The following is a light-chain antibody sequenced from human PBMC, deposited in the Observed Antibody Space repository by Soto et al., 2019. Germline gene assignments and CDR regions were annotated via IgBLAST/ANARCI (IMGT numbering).Light chain of an antibody. V-gene: IGKV3-15*01. CDR2: DAS. Sequence: EIVMTQSPATLSVSPGERATLSCRASQSVNSNLAWYRQKPGQAPRLLISDASTRATGVPARFSGSGSGTEFTLTISGLQSEDSGIYYCQKYHFWPPLTFGGGTKVESK. CDR3: QKYHFWPPLT. CDR1: QSVNSN. J-gene: IGKJ4*01.